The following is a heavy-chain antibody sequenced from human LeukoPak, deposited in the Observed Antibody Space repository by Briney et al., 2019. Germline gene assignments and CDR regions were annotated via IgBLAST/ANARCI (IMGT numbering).Heavy chain of an antibody. Sequence: PSETLSLTCTVSGGSISSGGYSWSWIRQHPGKGLEWIGYIYYSGSTYYNPSLKSRVTISVDTSKNQFSLKLSSVTAADTAVYYCASRGAHNNWFDPWGQGTLVTVSS. CDR1: GGSISSGGYS. CDR3: ASRGAHNNWFDP. D-gene: IGHD4/OR15-4a*01. CDR2: IYYSGST. V-gene: IGHV4-31*03. J-gene: IGHJ5*02.